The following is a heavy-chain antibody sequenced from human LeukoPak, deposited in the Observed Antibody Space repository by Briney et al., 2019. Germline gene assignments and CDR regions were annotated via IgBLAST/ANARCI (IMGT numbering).Heavy chain of an antibody. CDR2: IYYRGST. CDR3: ASLTFGYNNYFDS. Sequence: SETLSLTCTVSGGSISTYYWSWIRQPPGKGLEWIGYIYYRGSTKYNPSLKSRVTISVDTSKNQFSLRLNSVTAADTAVYYSASLTFGYNNYFDSWGQGTTVTVSS. D-gene: IGHD5-24*01. J-gene: IGHJ5*01. V-gene: IGHV4-59*01. CDR1: GGSISTYY.